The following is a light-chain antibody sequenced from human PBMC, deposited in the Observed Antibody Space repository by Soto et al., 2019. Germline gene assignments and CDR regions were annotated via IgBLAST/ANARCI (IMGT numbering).Light chain of an antibody. CDR1: SSDVGGYNY. Sequence: QSALTQPASVSGSPGQSITISCTRTSSDVGGYNYVSCYQQHPGKAPKLMIYDVSNRPSGVSNRFSGSKSGNTASLTISGLQAEDEADYYCSSYTSSSTPVVFGGGTKLTVL. J-gene: IGLJ2*01. V-gene: IGLV2-14*01. CDR3: SSYTSSSTPVV. CDR2: DVS.